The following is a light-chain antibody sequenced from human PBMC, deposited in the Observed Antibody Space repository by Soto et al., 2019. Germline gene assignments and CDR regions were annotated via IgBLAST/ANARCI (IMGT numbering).Light chain of an antibody. J-gene: IGKJ2*01. CDR1: HGGDTNY. V-gene: IGKV3-20*01. CDR3: HQFGSSLPDT. Sequence: EIVLTQSPDTLSLSPEERANLSCRASHGGDTNYLAWYQQKPGQAPKLLIYGASNSATGVPDRFSGSGSGTEFTLSISRLEPEDVTLYYCHQFGSSLPDTFGQGTNLEIK. CDR2: GAS.